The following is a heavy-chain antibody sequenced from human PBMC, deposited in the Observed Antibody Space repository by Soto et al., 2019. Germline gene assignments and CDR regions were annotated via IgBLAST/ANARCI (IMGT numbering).Heavy chain of an antibody. CDR2: IIPIFGTA. CDR1: GGTFSSYA. Sequence: QGQLVQSGAEVKKPGSSVKVSCKASGGTFSSYAISWVRQAPGQGLEWMGGIIPIFGTANYAQKFQGRVTITADESTSTAYMELSSLRSEDTAVYYCATDGDCTNGVCPAYYFDYWGQGTRVTVSS. J-gene: IGHJ4*02. V-gene: IGHV1-69*12. D-gene: IGHD2-8*01. CDR3: ATDGDCTNGVCPAYYFDY.